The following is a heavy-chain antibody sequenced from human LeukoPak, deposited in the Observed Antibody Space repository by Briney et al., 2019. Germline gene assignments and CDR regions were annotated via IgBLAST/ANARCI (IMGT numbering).Heavy chain of an antibody. D-gene: IGHD3-22*01. CDR1: GGSFSGYY. V-gene: IGHV4-34*01. CDR3: ARGMIVGDYFDY. J-gene: IGHJ4*02. Sequence: SETLSLTCAVYGGSFSGYYWSWIRQPPGKGLEWIGEINHSGSTNYNPSLKSRVTISVDTSKNQFSLRLSSVTAADTAVYYCARGMIVGDYFDYWGQGTLVTASS. CDR2: INHSGST.